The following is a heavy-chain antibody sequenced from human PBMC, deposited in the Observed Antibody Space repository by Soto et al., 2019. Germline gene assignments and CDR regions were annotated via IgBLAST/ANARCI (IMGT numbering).Heavy chain of an antibody. Sequence: SETLSLTCAVYGGSFSGYYWSWIRQPPGKGLEWIGEINHSGSTNYNPSLKSRVTISVDTSKNQFSLKLSSVTAADTAVYYCARGITMIVEEQPKYGMDVWGQGTTVTVSS. CDR1: GGSFSGYY. CDR3: ARGITMIVEEQPKYGMDV. D-gene: IGHD3-22*01. CDR2: INHSGST. V-gene: IGHV4-34*01. J-gene: IGHJ6*02.